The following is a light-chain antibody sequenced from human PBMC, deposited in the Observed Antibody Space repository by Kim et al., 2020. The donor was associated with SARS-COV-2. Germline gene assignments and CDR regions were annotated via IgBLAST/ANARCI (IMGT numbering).Light chain of an antibody. J-gene: IGKJ3*01. Sequence: EIVLTQSPGTLSLSPGERATLSCRASQSVSSSYLAWYQQKPGQAPRLLIYGASSRATGIPDRFSGSGSGTDFCLSISSLEPEYFAGCYFQQYVSSPPFTCGPVTKVDIK. V-gene: IGKV3-20*01. CDR2: GAS. CDR3: QQYVSSPPFT. CDR1: QSVSSSY.